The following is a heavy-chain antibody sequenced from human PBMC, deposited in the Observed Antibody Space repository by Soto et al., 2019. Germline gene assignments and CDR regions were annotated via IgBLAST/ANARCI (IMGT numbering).Heavy chain of an antibody. Sequence: GESLKISCKGSGYSFTSYWIGWVRQMPGKGLEWMGIIYPGDSDTRHSPSFQGQVTISADKSISTAYLQWSSLKASDTAMYYCARQYCSGGSCYPEDAFDIWGQGTMVTVSS. V-gene: IGHV5-51*01. J-gene: IGHJ3*02. CDR3: ARQYCSGGSCYPEDAFDI. CDR1: GYSFTSYW. CDR2: IYPGDSDT. D-gene: IGHD2-15*01.